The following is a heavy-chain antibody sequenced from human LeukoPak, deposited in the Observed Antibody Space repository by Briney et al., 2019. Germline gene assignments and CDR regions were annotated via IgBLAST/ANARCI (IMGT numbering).Heavy chain of an antibody. V-gene: IGHV3-21*06. CDR3: AREIVSSGCLDY. D-gene: IGHD6-19*01. CDR1: DFAFYGYS. J-gene: IGHJ4*02. CDR2: ISSN. Sequence: GGSLRLSCAASDFAFYGYSMHWVRQAPGKGLEWISSISSNNADSVKGRFTISRDSAKNSLYLQVTGLRVEDTALYYCAREIVSSGCLDYWGQGSLVTVSS.